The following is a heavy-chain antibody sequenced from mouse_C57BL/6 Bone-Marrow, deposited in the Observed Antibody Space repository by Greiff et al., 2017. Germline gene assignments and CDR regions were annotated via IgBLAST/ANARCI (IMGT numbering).Heavy chain of an antibody. D-gene: IGHD1-1*01. CDR3: ARRYYGLFAY. CDR1: GYTFTSYG. V-gene: IGHV1-81*01. CDR2: IYSRSGNT. J-gene: IGHJ3*01. Sequence: VQRVESGAELARPGASVKLSCKASGYTFTSYGLSWVKQRTGQGLEWIGEIYSRSGNTYYNEQFKGKAPLTAAKSSSTAYMELRSLASEDSAVYFCARRYYGLFAYWGQGTLVTVSA.